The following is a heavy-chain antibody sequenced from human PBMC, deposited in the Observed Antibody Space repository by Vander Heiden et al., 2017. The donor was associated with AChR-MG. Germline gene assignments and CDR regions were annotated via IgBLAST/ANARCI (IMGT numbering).Heavy chain of an antibody. CDR3: ANTKYSSGWYFQH. CDR1: GFTFSRYG. Sequence: QVQLVESGGGVAQPGRSLRLSCAASGFTFSRYGMHRVRQAPGKGLEWVAVRWYDGSNKYYADSGKGRFTISRDNSKNTLYLQMNSLRAEDTAVYYCANTKYSSGWYFQHWGQGTLVTVSS. V-gene: IGHV3-33*06. J-gene: IGHJ1*01. D-gene: IGHD6-19*01. CDR2: RWYDGSNK.